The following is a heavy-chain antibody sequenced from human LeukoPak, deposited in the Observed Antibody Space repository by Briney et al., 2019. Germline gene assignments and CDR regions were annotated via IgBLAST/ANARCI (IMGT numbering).Heavy chain of an antibody. V-gene: IGHV3-11*01. J-gene: IGHJ5*02. CDR3: ARTTMIVVVPNWFDP. CDR1: GFTFSDYY. D-gene: IGHD3-22*01. Sequence: GGSLRLSCAASGFTFSDYYMSWIRQAPGKGLEWVSYISSSGSTIYYADSVKGRFTISRDNAKNSLYLQMNSLRAEDTAVYYCARTTMIVVVPNWFDPWGQGTLVTVSS. CDR2: ISSSGSTI.